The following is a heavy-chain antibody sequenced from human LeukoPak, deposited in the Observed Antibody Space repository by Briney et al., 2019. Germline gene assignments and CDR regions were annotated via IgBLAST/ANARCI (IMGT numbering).Heavy chain of an antibody. Sequence: GGSLRLSCAASGFTFSSYEMSWVRQAPGKGLEWLSYIGGSGSPIQYADSVKGRFTVSRDNSKNSMYLQMNSLRVEDTALYYRARESLWPDDALDIWGQGTVVNVSS. CDR1: GFTFSSYE. V-gene: IGHV3-48*03. J-gene: IGHJ3*02. CDR2: IGGSGSPI. D-gene: IGHD1-14*01. CDR3: ARESLWPDDALDI.